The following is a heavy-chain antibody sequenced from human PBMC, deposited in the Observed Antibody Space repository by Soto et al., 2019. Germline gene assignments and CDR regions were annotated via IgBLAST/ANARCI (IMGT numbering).Heavy chain of an antibody. CDR1: GDSISSSY. CDR2: IYYSEST. CDR3: ARGYAWFDP. Sequence: SETLSLTCSVSGDSISSSYWSWIRQPPGKGLEWIGYIYYSESTNYNPSLKSRVTISLDTTKNQLSRKVSSVTAADTAVYYCARGYAWFDPWGQGTLVTVSS. J-gene: IGHJ5*02. D-gene: IGHD5-12*01. V-gene: IGHV4-59*01.